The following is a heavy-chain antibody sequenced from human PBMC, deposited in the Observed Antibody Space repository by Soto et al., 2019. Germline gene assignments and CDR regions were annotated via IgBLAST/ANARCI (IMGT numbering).Heavy chain of an antibody. Sequence: SVKVSCKASGFTFTSSAMQWVRQHREQRLERIGWIVVGSGNTNCAQKFQERVTITRDVSTSTAYMELSSLGSEATAVYYCAADYIWGSYRYPTAFWGQLTLVTVSS. J-gene: IGHJ4*02. CDR3: AADYIWGSYRYPTAF. CDR1: GFTFTSSA. D-gene: IGHD3-16*02. CDR2: IVVGSGNT. V-gene: IGHV1-58*02.